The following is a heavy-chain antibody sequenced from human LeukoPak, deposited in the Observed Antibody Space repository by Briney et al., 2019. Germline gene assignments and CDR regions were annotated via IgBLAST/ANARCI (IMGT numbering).Heavy chain of an antibody. CDR1: GYSISSGYY. Sequence: SETLSLTCTVSGYSISSGYYWGWIRQPPGKGLEWIGYIHYSGSTNYNPSLKSRVTISVDTSKNQFSLKLSSVTAADTAVYFCARTQEAGHSSGRYDSYYYYYMDVWGKGTTVTISS. CDR3: ARTQEAGHSSGRYDSYYYYYMDV. D-gene: IGHD6-19*01. V-gene: IGHV4-61*01. CDR2: IHYSGST. J-gene: IGHJ6*03.